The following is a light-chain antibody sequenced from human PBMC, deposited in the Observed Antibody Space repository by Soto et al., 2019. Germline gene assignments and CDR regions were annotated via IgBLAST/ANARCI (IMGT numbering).Light chain of an antibody. J-gene: IGKJ4*01. CDR1: QSVVRY. Sequence: EIVLTQSPVTLSLSPGDTATLSCRASQSVVRYVAWYQQKPGQAPRLLIYDATIRASGIPARFSGSGSGTDFSLTISSLEPEDFAVSYCQQRYHWPPLTFGGGTKVEVK. V-gene: IGKV3-11*01. CDR3: QQRYHWPPLT. CDR2: DAT.